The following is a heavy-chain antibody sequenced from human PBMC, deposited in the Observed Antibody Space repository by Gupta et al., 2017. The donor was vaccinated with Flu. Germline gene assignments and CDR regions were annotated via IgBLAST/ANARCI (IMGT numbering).Heavy chain of an antibody. CDR1: GGTFSSYA. CDR2: IIPIFGTA. CDR3: ASPDGAAVGTGDDAFDI. V-gene: IGHV1-69*06. J-gene: IGHJ3*02. Sequence: QVPPVQSGAEGKKPGSSAKVSCKASGGTFSSYAISWVRPAPGQGLEWMGGIIPIFGTANYGQKFQGRVTITADKTTSTAYMELSSLGSEDAAVYYCASPDGAAVGTGDDAFDIWGQGTMVNVSS. D-gene: IGHD6-13*01.